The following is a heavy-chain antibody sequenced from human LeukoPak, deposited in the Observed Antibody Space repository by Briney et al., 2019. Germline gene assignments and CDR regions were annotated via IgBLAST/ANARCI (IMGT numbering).Heavy chain of an antibody. D-gene: IGHD3-10*01. CDR2: IYSDSST. V-gene: IGHV3-53*01. CDR3: ARDNGSGSYSPIDY. CDR1: GFTVSSNY. J-gene: IGHJ4*02. Sequence: PGGSLRLSCAASGFTVSSNYMNWVRQAPGKGLECVSVIYSDSSTYYADSVKGRFTISRDNAKNSLYLQMNSLRAEDTAVYYCARDNGSGSYSPIDYWGQGTLVTVSS.